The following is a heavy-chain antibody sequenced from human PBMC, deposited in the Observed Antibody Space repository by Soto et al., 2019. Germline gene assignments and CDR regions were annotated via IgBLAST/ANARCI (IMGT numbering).Heavy chain of an antibody. V-gene: IGHV3-15*01. J-gene: IGHJ4*02. CDR1: GFTFSNAW. Sequence: EVQLVESGGGLVKPGGSLRLSCAASGFTFSNAWMSWVRQAPGKGLEWVGRIKSKTDGGKTDYAAHVKGRFTISRDDSKDTLYLQMNRMKTEDTAVYYCTTGVGDIVVVPAAAPLDFWRQGTLVTVSS. CDR3: TTGVGDIVVVPAAAPLDF. D-gene: IGHD2-2*01. CDR2: IKSKTDGGKT.